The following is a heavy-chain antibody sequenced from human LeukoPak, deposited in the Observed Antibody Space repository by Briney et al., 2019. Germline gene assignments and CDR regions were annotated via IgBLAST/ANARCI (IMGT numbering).Heavy chain of an antibody. D-gene: IGHD3-22*01. CDR2: IWYDGSNK. V-gene: IGHV3-33*01. CDR3: ARELYYYDSSGLFDY. Sequence: PGGSLRLSCAASGFTFSSYGMHWVRQAPGKGLEWVAVIWYDGSNKYYADSVKGRFTISRDNSKNTLYLRMNSLRAEDTAVYYCARELYYYDSSGLFDYWGQGTLVTVSS. J-gene: IGHJ4*02. CDR1: GFTFSSYG.